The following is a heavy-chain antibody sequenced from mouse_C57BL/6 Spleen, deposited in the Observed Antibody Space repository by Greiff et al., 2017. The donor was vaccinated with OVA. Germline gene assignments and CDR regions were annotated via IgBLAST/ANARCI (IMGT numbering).Heavy chain of an antibody. V-gene: IGHV1-18*01. CDR2: INPNNGGT. Sequence: EVQLQQSGPELVKPGASVKIPCKASGYTFTDYNMDWVKQSHGKSLEWIGDINPNNGGTIYNQKFKGKATVTVDKSSSTAYMELRSLTSEDTAVYYCARRSWVFDYWGQGTTLTVSS. D-gene: IGHD4-1*01. CDR3: ARRSWVFDY. CDR1: GYTFTDYN. J-gene: IGHJ2*01.